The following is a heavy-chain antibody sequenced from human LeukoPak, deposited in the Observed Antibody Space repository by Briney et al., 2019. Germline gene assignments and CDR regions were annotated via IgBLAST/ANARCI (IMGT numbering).Heavy chain of an antibody. CDR3: ARGDDFSGDH. J-gene: IGHJ4*02. CDR2: IHPEGNEK. D-gene: IGHD1-1*01. V-gene: IGHV3-7*04. CDR1: GFTFSNFW. Sequence: PGGSLRLSCAVSGFTFSNFWMSWVRQAPGRGLEWVPNIHPEGNEKYHVESVKGRFTISRDNAKNSLFLQTNGLRVEDTAVYYCARGDDFSGDHWGQGTLVTVSS.